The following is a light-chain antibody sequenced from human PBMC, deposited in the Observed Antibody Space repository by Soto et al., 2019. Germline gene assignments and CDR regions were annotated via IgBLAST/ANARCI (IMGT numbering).Light chain of an antibody. J-gene: IGKJ1*01. V-gene: IGKV3-20*01. CDR3: QQYGSSPST. CDR2: GAS. CDR1: QSVSSNY. Sequence: IVLKQSPGTLSLYPGERATLSCRASQSVSSNYITWYQQKPGQAPRRLIFGASSRATGIPDRFSGSGSGTDFTLTISRLEPEDFAVYYCQQYGSSPSTFGQGTKVDIK.